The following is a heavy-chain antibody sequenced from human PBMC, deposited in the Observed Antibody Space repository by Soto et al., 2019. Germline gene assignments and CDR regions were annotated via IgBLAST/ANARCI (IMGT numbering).Heavy chain of an antibody. CDR1: GFTFSSYA. J-gene: IGHJ5*02. V-gene: IGHV3-23*01. CDR2: ISGSGGST. D-gene: IGHD3-9*01. CDR3: AKDGKPIPYLTGYYRLGWFDP. Sequence: EVQLLESGGGLVQPGGSLRLSCAASGFTFSSYAMSWVRQAPGKGLEWVSAISGSGGSTYYADSVKGRFTISRDNSKNTLYLQMNSLRAEYTAVYYCAKDGKPIPYLTGYYRLGWFDPWGQGTLVTVSS.